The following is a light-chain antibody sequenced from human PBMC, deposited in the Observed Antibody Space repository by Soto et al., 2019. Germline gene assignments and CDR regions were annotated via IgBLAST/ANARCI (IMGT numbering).Light chain of an antibody. CDR1: QTISSW. J-gene: IGKJ4*01. V-gene: IGKV1-12*01. CDR2: GAS. Sequence: DIQMTQSPSTLSGSVGDRVTITCRASQTISSWLAWYQVKPGKAPKLLIYGASNRESGVPSRFSASESGTLFTLTINSLQPEDFATYYCQQESSFPLTFGGGTTVEI. CDR3: QQESSFPLT.